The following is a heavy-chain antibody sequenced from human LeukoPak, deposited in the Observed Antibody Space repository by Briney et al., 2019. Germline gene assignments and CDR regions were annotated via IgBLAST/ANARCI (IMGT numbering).Heavy chain of an antibody. D-gene: IGHD3-10*01. CDR1: GFTFSSYS. CDR2: ISSDGGST. CDR3: AREWPAGVTDY. Sequence: GGSLRLSCAASGFTFSSYSMNWVRQAPGKGLESVSAISSDGGSTYYSNSVKGRFTISRDNSKNTLYLQMGSLTAEDTAVYFCAREWPAGVTDYWGQGTLVTVSS. V-gene: IGHV3-64*01. J-gene: IGHJ4*02.